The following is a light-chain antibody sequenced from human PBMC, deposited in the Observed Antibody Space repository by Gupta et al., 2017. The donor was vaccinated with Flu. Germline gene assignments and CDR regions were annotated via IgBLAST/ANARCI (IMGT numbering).Light chain of an antibody. CDR1: QSVSSSY. CDR3: QQYGSSPQT. Sequence: EIVLTQSPGTLSLSPGERATLSCRASQSVSSSYLAWYQQKPGQAPRLLIYGASSRATGSPDRFSGSGSGTDFTLTISRLGPEDFAVYYCQQYGSSPQTFGQGTKVEIK. J-gene: IGKJ1*01. CDR2: GAS. V-gene: IGKV3-20*01.